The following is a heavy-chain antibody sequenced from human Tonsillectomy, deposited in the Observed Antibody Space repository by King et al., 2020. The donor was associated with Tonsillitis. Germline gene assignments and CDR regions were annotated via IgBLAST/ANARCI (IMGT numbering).Heavy chain of an antibody. Sequence: VQLVESGGGVVQPGRSLRLSCAASGFTFSSYAMHWVRQAPGKGLEWVALISFDGSNKEYADSAKGRFTISRDNSKNRLYLQMNSLRAEDTAVYYCARRDVALDYYYYGMDVWGQGTTVTVSS. V-gene: IGHV3-30-3*01. D-gene: IGHD2-21*02. CDR3: ARRDVALDYYYYGMDV. J-gene: IGHJ6*02. CDR2: ISFDGSNK. CDR1: GFTFSSYA.